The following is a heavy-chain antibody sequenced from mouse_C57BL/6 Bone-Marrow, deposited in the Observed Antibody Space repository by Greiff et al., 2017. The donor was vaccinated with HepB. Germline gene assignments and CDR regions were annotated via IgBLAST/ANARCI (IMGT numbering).Heavy chain of an antibody. CDR3: ARSLYDRGDY. CDR1: GYSFTGYY. J-gene: IGHJ2*01. D-gene: IGHD2-3*01. V-gene: IGHV1-42*01. CDR2: INPSTGGT. Sequence: VQLQQSGPELVKPGASVKISCKASGYSFTGYYMNWVKQSPEKSLEWIGEINPSTGGTTYNQKFKAKATLTVDKSSSTAYMQLKSLTSEDSAVYYCARSLYDRGDYWGQGTTLTVSS.